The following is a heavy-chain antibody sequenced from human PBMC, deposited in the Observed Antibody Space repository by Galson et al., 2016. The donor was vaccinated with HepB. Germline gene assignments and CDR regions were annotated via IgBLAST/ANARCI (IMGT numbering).Heavy chain of an antibody. V-gene: IGHV1-3*04. J-gene: IGHJ3*02. Sequence: SVKVSCKASGYTFTSYAIHWVRQAPGQRLVWMGWTNNANGNTEYSQSFQDRVTFTRDTSASTAYMELSSLRSEDTAVYYCARDGGIPGAAFDIWGQGTMVTVSS. D-gene: IGHD3-16*01. CDR3: ARDGGIPGAAFDI. CDR1: GYTFTSYA. CDR2: TNNANGNT.